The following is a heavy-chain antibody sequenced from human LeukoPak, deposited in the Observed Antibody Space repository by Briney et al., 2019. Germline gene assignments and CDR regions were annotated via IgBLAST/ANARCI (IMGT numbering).Heavy chain of an antibody. CDR3: ARSSLGTITAGPFDY. D-gene: IGHD5-12*01. CDR1: GYTFSSYG. CDR2: ISGYNGNT. V-gene: IGHV1-18*01. J-gene: IGHJ4*02. Sequence: ASVKVSCKSSGYTFSSYGIAWVRQAPGQGLEWMGWISGYNGNTNYAQKLQGRVSMTTDTSTTTAYMELRSLTSDDTALYYCARSSLGTITAGPFDYWGQGTLVTVSS.